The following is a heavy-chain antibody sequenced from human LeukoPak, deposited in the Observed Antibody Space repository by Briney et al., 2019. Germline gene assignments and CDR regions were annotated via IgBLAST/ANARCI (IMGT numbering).Heavy chain of an antibody. J-gene: IGHJ6*03. CDR1: GGSFSGYY. CDR2: INHSGST. V-gene: IGHV4-34*01. D-gene: IGHD1-26*01. Sequence: SETLSLTCAVYGGSFSGYYWSWIRQPPGKGLEWIGEINHSGSTNYNPSLKSRVTISVDTSKNQFSLKLSSVTAADTAVYYCARDSGIVASYYYYYYMDVWGKGTTVTISS. CDR3: ARDSGIVASYYYYYYMDV.